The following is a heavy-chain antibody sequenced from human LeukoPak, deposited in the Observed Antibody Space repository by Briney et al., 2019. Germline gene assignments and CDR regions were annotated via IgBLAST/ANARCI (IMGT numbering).Heavy chain of an antibody. D-gene: IGHD3-10*01. CDR1: GGSISSSSYY. J-gene: IGHJ4*01. CDR2: IYYTGST. CDR3: ARHYGSGKPWFDY. V-gene: IGHV4-61*01. Sequence: SETLSLTCTVSGGSISSSSYYWSWIRQPPGKGLEWIGYIYYTGSTIYNPSLKSRVTISVDTSKNQFSLKLSSVTAADTAVYYCARHYGSGKPWFDYWGQGTLVTVSS.